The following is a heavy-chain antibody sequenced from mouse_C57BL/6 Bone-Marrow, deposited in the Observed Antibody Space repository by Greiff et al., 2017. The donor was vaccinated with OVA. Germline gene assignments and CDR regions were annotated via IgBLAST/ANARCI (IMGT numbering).Heavy chain of an antibody. V-gene: IGHV1-26*01. CDR1: GYTFTDYY. J-gene: IGHJ4*01. CDR3: APHTVDYAMDY. D-gene: IGHD1-1*01. CDR2: INPNNGGT. Sequence: EVQLQQSGPELVKPGASVKISCKASGYTFTDYYMNWVKQSHGKSLEWIGDINPNNGGTSYNQKFKGKATLTVDKSSSTAYMELRSLTSEDSAVYYCAPHTVDYAMDYWGQGTSVTVSS.